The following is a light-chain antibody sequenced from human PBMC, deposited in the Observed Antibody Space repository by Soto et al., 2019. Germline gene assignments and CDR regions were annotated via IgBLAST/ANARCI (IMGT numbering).Light chain of an antibody. CDR1: QSVSSN. CDR2: GAS. V-gene: IGKV3-15*01. J-gene: IGKJ5*01. CDR3: RQYNNWPPIT. Sequence: EIVLTQSPATLSVSPGEGVPLSCRASQSVSSNLAWYQQRPGQAPRLLIYGASTRATGIPARFSGSGSGTEFTLTISSLQSEDFAVYYCRQYNNWPPITFGQGTRLEIK.